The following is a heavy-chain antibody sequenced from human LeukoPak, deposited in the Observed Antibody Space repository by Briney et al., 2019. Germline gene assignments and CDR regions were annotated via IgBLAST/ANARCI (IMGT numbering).Heavy chain of an antibody. CDR3: AKDGVDYDFWSGYFHVDY. D-gene: IGHD3-3*01. Sequence: GGSLRLSCAASGFTFNNFPMAWVRQAPGKGLEWVSAISGSGTSTYYADSVKGRFTVSRDNSKNTLYAQMNSLRAEDTAVYYCAKDGVDYDFWSGYFHVDYWGQGILVTVSS. CDR1: GFTFNNFP. J-gene: IGHJ4*02. V-gene: IGHV3-23*01. CDR2: ISGSGTST.